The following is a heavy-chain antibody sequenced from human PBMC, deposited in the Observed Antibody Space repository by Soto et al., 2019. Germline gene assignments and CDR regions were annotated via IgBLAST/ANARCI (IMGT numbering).Heavy chain of an antibody. CDR1: GGSISSYY. V-gene: IGHV4-59*01. D-gene: IGHD1-7*01. Sequence: SETLSLTCTVSGGSISSYYWSWIRQPPGKGLEWIGYIYYSGSTKYNPSLKSRVTISVDTSKNQFSLKLSPVTAADTDVCYCAKDKSDNWNYGNFQLWGQGTLVTVSS. J-gene: IGHJ1*01. CDR2: IYYSGST. CDR3: AKDKSDNWNYGNFQL.